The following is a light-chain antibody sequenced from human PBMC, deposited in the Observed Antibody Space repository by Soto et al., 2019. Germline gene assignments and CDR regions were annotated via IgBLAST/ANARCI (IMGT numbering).Light chain of an antibody. Sequence: DIQMTQSPSTLSASIGDRVTITCRASRSISDWLAWYQQKPGKAPELLISDASSLKSGVPSRFSGSGSGTEFTLAISRLQPDDVATYHCLQYSSHSWTFGQGTKVDIK. CDR1: RSISDW. J-gene: IGKJ1*01. V-gene: IGKV1-5*01. CDR2: DAS. CDR3: LQYSSHSWT.